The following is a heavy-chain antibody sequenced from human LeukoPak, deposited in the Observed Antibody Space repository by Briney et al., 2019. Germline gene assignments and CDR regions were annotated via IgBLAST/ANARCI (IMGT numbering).Heavy chain of an antibody. V-gene: IGHV3-53*01. CDR3: AVTYYDFWSGYYTQNSRYYDY. Sequence: GGSLRLSCAASGFTVSSNYMSWVRQAPGEGLEWDSVIYSGGSTYYADSVKGRFTISRDNSKNTLYLQMNSLRAEDTAVYYCAVTYYDFWSGYYTQNSRYYDYWGQGTLVTVSS. CDR2: IYSGGST. D-gene: IGHD3-3*01. CDR1: GFTVSSNY. J-gene: IGHJ4*02.